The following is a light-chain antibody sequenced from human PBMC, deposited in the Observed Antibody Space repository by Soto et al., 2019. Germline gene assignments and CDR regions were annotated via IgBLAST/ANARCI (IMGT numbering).Light chain of an antibody. CDR1: HSISGY. CDR2: DGS. Sequence: DIHITQSPSTLAASVGDRVTITCRASHSISGYLALYQQKPGEAPKLLIYDGSTLESGVPSRFSGSGSETQFTLTISGLQPEDFATYYWQQHYTYWWTFGQGTKVDI. V-gene: IGKV1-5*01. J-gene: IGKJ1*01. CDR3: QQHYTYWWT.